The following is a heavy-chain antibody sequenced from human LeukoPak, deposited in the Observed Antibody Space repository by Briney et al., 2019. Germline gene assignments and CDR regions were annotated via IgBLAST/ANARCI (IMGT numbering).Heavy chain of an antibody. CDR1: GYSFTNYW. Sequence: GESLKISCKGSGYSFTNYWIGWVRQTPEKGLEWMGIVYPGDSDTRYSPSFQGQVTISADKSISTAYLQWSSLKASDTAMYYCARLVYDRSAYCFDYWGQGTLVTVSS. D-gene: IGHD3-22*01. V-gene: IGHV5-51*01. J-gene: IGHJ4*02. CDR2: VYPGDSDT. CDR3: ARLVYDRSAYCFDY.